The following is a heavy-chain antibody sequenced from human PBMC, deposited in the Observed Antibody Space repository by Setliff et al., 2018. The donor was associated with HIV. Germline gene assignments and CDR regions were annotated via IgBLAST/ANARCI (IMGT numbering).Heavy chain of an antibody. J-gene: IGHJ4*02. CDR1: GFTFSNAW. CDR2: IKSKTDGGTT. Sequence: LRLSCAASGFTFSNAWMSWVRQAPGKGLEWVGRIKSKTDGGTTDYAAPVKGRFTISRDDSKNTLYLQMNSLKTEDTAVYYCTTDMIVVVITNYWGQGTLVTVSS. V-gene: IGHV3-15*01. D-gene: IGHD3-22*01. CDR3: TTDMIVVVITNY.